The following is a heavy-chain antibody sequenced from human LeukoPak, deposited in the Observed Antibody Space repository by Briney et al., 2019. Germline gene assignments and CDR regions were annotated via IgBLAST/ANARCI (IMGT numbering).Heavy chain of an antibody. D-gene: IGHD3-22*01. CDR1: GYFFTSYW. CDR2: IYPGDFDT. V-gene: IGHV5-51*01. CDR3: ARSGYYYDSSGYSDY. J-gene: IGHJ4*02. Sequence: GESLKISCKGSGYFFTSYWIGWVRQMPGKGLEWMGIIYPGDFDTRYSPSFQGQVTISADKSISTAYLQWSSLKASDTAMYYCARSGYYYDSSGYSDYWGQGTLVTVSS.